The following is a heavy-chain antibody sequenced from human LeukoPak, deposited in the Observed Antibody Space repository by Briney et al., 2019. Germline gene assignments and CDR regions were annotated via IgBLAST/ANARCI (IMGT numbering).Heavy chain of an antibody. CDR3: ARERRVAVAGTPDY. CDR2: ISSSSSYT. CDR1: GFTFSSYS. D-gene: IGHD6-19*01. Sequence: GGSLRLSCAASGFTFSSYSMNWVRQAPGKGLEWVSSISSSSSYTYYADSVKGRFTISRDNAKNSLYLQMNSLRAEDTAVYYCARERRVAVAGTPDYWGQGTLVTVSS. V-gene: IGHV3-21*01. J-gene: IGHJ4*02.